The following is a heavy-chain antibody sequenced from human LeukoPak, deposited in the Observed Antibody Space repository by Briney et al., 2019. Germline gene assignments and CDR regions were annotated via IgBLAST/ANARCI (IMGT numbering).Heavy chain of an antibody. D-gene: IGHD2-8*01. V-gene: IGHV3-23*01. J-gene: IGHJ3*02. CDR1: GFTFSSYA. CDR3: AKDRKGSVFYYDAFDI. Sequence: PGGSLRLSCAASGFTFSSYAMSWVRQAPGKGLEWVSAISGSGGSTYNADSVKGRFTISRDNSKNTLYLQMNSLRAEDTAVYYCAKDRKGSVFYYDAFDIWGQGTMVTVSS. CDR2: ISGSGGST.